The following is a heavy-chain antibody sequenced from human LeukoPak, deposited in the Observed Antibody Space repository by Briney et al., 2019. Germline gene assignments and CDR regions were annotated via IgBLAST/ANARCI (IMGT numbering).Heavy chain of an antibody. CDR2: ISYDGSNK. V-gene: IGHV3-30*18. D-gene: IGHD6-13*01. CDR1: GFTFSSYG. J-gene: IGHJ4*02. Sequence: GFLRLSCAASGFTFSSYGMHLVRQAPGKGLEWVAVISYDGSNKYYADSVKGRFTISRDNSKNTLYLQMNSLRAEDTAVYYCAKGRLGGSSSWDAFDYWGQGTLVTVSS. CDR3: AKGRLGGSSSWDAFDY.